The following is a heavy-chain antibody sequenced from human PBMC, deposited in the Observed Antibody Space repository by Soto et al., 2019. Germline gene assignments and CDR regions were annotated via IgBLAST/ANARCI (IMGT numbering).Heavy chain of an antibody. Sequence: EVQLLESGGGLVQPGGSLRLSCAASGFTFSSYAMSWVRQAPGKGLEWVSAISGSGGSTYYADSVKGRFTISRVNSKNTLYLQMNSLRAEDTAVYYCAKDLRVFSYYMDVWGKGTTVTVSS. V-gene: IGHV3-23*01. D-gene: IGHD3-3*01. J-gene: IGHJ6*03. CDR3: AKDLRVFSYYMDV. CDR1: GFTFSSYA. CDR2: ISGSGGST.